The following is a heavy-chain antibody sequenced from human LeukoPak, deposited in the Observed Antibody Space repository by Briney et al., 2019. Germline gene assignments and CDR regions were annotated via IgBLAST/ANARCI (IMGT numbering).Heavy chain of an antibody. V-gene: IGHV3-30*02. CDR3: AKITALSPGAFDY. CDR2: IQYDGSNK. CDR1: GFTFNNFG. Sequence: GGSLRLSCEASGFTFNNFGMHWVRQAPGKGLEWVAFIQYDGSNKYYTDSVKGRFTISRDSSRNTVHLQMNSLRPEDSAVYYCAKITALSPGAFDYWGQGTLVTVSS. J-gene: IGHJ4*02. D-gene: IGHD2-21*02.